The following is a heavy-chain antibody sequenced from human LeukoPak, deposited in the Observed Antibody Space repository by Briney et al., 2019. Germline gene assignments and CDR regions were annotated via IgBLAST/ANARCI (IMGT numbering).Heavy chain of an antibody. V-gene: IGHV3-7*01. CDR2: IKQDGSEK. J-gene: IGHJ4*02. Sequence: PGGSLRLSCAASGFTFSSYWMSWVRQAPGKGLEWVANIKQDGSEKYYVDSVKGRFTISRDNAKNSLHLQMNSLRAEDTAVYYCASDFNFWSGYYGYWGQGTLVTVSS. D-gene: IGHD3-3*01. CDR3: ASDFNFWSGYYGY. CDR1: GFTFSSYW.